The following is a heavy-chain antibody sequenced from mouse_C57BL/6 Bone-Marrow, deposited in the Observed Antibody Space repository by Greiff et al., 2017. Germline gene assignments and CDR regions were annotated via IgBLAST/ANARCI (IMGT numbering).Heavy chain of an antibody. J-gene: IGHJ3*01. V-gene: IGHV1-7*01. CDR2: INPSSGYT. CDR1: GYTFTRYW. D-gene: IGHD3-2*02. Sequence: QVQLQQSGAELAKPGASVKLSCKASGYTFTRYWMHWVKQRPGQGLAWIGYINPSSGYTKYNQKFKDKATLTADKSSSTAYMQLSSLTYEDSAVYYCAKGQLRAWVAYWGQGTLVTVSA. CDR3: AKGQLRAWVAY.